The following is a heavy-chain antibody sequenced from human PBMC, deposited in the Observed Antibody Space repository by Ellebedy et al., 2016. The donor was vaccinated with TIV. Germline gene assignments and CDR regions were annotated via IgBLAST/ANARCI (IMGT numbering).Heavy chain of an antibody. Sequence: MPSETLSLTCTVSGGSISSYYWNWIRQPPGKGLEWIAYIFYSGSTNYNPSLKSRVTISLDTSKNQFSLKLSSVTAADTAVYYCARASGELEFDYWGQGTLVTVSS. V-gene: IGHV4-59*01. J-gene: IGHJ4*02. CDR3: ARASGELEFDY. CDR2: IFYSGST. CDR1: GGSISSYY. D-gene: IGHD3-10*01.